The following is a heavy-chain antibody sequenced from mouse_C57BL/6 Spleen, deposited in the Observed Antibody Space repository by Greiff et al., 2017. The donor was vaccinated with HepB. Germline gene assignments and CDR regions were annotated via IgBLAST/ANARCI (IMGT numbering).Heavy chain of an antibody. Sequence: EVQLQQSVAELVRPGASVKLSCTASGFNIKNTYMHWVKQRPEQGLEWIGRIDPANGNTKYAPKFQGKATITADTSSNTAYLQLSSLTSEDTAIYYCAGIPYYGSGYAWFAYWGQGTLVTVSA. J-gene: IGHJ3*01. CDR1: GFNIKNTY. CDR2: IDPANGNT. CDR3: AGIPYYGSGYAWFAY. V-gene: IGHV14-3*01. D-gene: IGHD1-1*01.